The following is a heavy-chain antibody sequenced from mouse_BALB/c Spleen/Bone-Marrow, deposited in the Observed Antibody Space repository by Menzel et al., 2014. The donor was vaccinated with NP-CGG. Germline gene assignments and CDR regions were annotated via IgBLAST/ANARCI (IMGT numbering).Heavy chain of an antibody. V-gene: IGHV1-14*01. Sequence: VQLQQSGSELVKPGASVKMPCKASGYTFTSYVMHWVKQKPGQGLEWIGYINPYNDGTKYNEKFKGKATLTSDKSSSTAYMELSSLTSEDSAVYYCARDGNPYWYFDVWGAGTTVTVSS. CDR1: GYTFTSYV. J-gene: IGHJ1*01. CDR3: ARDGNPYWYFDV. D-gene: IGHD2-1*01. CDR2: INPYNDGT.